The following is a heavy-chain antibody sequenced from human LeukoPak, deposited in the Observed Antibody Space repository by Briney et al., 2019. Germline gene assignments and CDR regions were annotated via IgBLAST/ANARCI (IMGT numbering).Heavy chain of an antibody. V-gene: IGHV4-59*01. CDR3: ARDGRRDGYNLDY. CDR1: GGSISSYY. D-gene: IGHD5-24*01. Sequence: PLETLSLTCTVSGGSISSYYWSWIRQPPGKGLEWIGYIYYSGSTNYNPSLKSRVTMSVDTSKNQFSLKLSSVTAADTAVYYCARDGRRDGYNLDYWGQGTLVTVSS. CDR2: IYYSGST. J-gene: IGHJ4*02.